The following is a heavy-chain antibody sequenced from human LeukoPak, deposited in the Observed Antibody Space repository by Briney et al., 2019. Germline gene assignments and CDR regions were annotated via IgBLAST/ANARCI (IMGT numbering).Heavy chain of an antibody. V-gene: IGHV3-30-3*02. CDR1: GFTFSSYA. CDR2: ISYDGSNK. D-gene: IGHD7-27*01. CDR3: AKTGAGYYYMDV. Sequence: PGRSLRLSCAASGFTFSSYAMHWVRQAPGKGLEWVAVISYDGSNKYYADSVKGRFTISRDNSKNTLYLQMNSLRAEDTAVCYCAKTGAGYYYMDVWGKGTTVTVSS. J-gene: IGHJ6*03.